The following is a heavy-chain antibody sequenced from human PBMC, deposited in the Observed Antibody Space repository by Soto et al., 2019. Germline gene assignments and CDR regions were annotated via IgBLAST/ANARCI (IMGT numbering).Heavy chain of an antibody. CDR2: INHSGST. CDR1: GGSFSDYY. Sequence: QVQLQQWGAGLLKPSETLSLTCAVYGGSFSDYYWSWIRQPPGKGLEWIGEINHSGSTNYNPSLKGRVTISVDTSKNHFSLKLSSVTAADTAVYYCATGWNTAMVSGWGQGTLVTVSS. V-gene: IGHV4-34*01. CDR3: ATGWNTAMVSG. D-gene: IGHD5-18*01. J-gene: IGHJ4*02.